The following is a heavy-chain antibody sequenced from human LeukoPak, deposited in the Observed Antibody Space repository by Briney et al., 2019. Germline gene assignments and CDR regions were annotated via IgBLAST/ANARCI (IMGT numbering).Heavy chain of an antibody. CDR1: GFTFSSYE. D-gene: IGHD6-13*01. J-gene: IGHJ6*02. CDR3: ARGRSIAAAGTRYYYYYGMDV. Sequence: GGSLRLSCAASGFTFSSYEMNWVRQAPGKGLEWVSYISSSGSTIYYADSVKGRFTISRDNAKNSLYLQMNSLGAEDTAVYYCARGRSIAAAGTRYYYYYGMDVWGQGTTVTVSS. V-gene: IGHV3-48*03. CDR2: ISSSGSTI.